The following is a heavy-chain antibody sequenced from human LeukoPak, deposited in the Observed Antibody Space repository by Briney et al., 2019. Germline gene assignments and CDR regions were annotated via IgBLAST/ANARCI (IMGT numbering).Heavy chain of an antibody. V-gene: IGHV3-20*04. CDR1: GFSFADYD. D-gene: IGHD6-19*01. Sequence: GGSLRLSCAASGFSFADYDMSWVRQAPGKGLEWISGINGNGRSTGYADSVKGRFTISRDNAKNSLYLQMNSLRAEDTALYYCARDFSSDLTPGCDYWGQGTLVTVSS. CDR2: INGNGRST. J-gene: IGHJ4*02. CDR3: ARDFSSDLTPGCDY.